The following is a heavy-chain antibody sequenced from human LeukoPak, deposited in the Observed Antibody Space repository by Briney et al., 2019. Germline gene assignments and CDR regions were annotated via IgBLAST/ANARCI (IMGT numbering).Heavy chain of an antibody. CDR2: ICAYNGIK. J-gene: IGHJ3*02. Sequence: GSSVNVSCKASGYTLTSYGISWVRQAPGQGLDGMGWICAYNGIKNYAQKLQGRVTMTTDTSTSTDYMELRSLRSDDTAVYYCARDLVDDSSGYYLDDAFDIWGQGTMVTVSS. CDR1: GYTLTSYG. CDR3: ARDLVDDSSGYYLDDAFDI. V-gene: IGHV1-18*01. D-gene: IGHD3-22*01.